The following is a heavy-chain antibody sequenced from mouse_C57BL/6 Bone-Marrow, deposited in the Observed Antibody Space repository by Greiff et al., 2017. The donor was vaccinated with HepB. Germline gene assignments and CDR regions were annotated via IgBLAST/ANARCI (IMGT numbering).Heavy chain of an antibody. CDR1: GFTFTDYY. Sequence: EVKLQESGGGLVQPGGSLSLSCAASGFTFTDYYMSWVRQPPGKALEWLGFIRNKANGYTTEYSASVKGRFTISRDNSQSILYLQMNALRAEDSATYYCARSLGLLQAYWGQGTLVTVSA. D-gene: IGHD2-3*01. V-gene: IGHV7-3*01. CDR2: IRNKANGYTT. J-gene: IGHJ3*01. CDR3: ARSLGLLQAY.